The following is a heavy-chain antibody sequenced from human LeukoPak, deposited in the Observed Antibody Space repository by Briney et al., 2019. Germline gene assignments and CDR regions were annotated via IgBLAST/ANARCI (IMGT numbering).Heavy chain of an antibody. Sequence: SQTLSLTCFVSGGSISSGDYYWTWIRQPPGKGLEWIGYIYYSGSTYYNPSLKSRVTISVDTSKNQFSLKLSSVTAADTAVYYCARTYDSSGTPLDYWGQGTLVTVSS. CDR2: IYYSGST. D-gene: IGHD3-22*01. J-gene: IGHJ4*02. V-gene: IGHV4-30-4*08. CDR1: GGSISSGDYY. CDR3: ARTYDSSGTPLDY.